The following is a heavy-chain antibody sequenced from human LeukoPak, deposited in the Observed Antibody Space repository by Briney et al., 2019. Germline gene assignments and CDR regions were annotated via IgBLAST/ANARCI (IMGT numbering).Heavy chain of an antibody. CDR3: ARVLSGSSYDFWSGSNFDY. CDR2: IYSGGST. Sequence: PGGSLRLSCAASGFTVSSNYMSWVRQAPGKGLEWVSVIYSGGSTYYADSAKGRFTISRDNSKNTLYLQMNSLRAEDTAVYYCARVLSGSSYDFWSGSNFDYWGQGTLVTVSS. V-gene: IGHV3-53*01. J-gene: IGHJ4*02. CDR1: GFTVSSNY. D-gene: IGHD3-3*01.